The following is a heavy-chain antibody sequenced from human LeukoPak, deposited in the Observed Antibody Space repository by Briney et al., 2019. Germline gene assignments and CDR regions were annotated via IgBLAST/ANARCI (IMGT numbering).Heavy chain of an antibody. CDR1: GYTFTSYG. D-gene: IGHD3-22*01. V-gene: IGHV1-18*01. J-gene: IGHJ4*02. CDR3: ARDRIPYYYDSSGYYLGYFDY. CDR2: ISAYNGNT. Sequence: ASVTVSCKASGYTFTSYGFGWLRQAPGPGLEWMGWISAYNGNTNYAQKLQGRVTMTTDTSTSTAYMELRSLRSDDTAVYYCARDRIPYYYDSSGYYLGYFDYWGQGTLVTVSS.